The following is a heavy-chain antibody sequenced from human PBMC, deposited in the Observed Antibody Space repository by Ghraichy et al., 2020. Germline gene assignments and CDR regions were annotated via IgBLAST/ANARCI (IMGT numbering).Heavy chain of an antibody. CDR2: IYYSGST. V-gene: IGHV4-39*01. Sequence: GSLRLSCTVSGGSISSSSYYWGWIRQPPGKGLEWIGSIYYSGSTYYNPSLKSRVTISVDTSKNQFSLKLSSVTAADTAVYYCARLPGGVLGAFDIWGQGTMVTVSS. CDR3: ARLPGGVLGAFDI. D-gene: IGHD2-8*02. J-gene: IGHJ3*02. CDR1: GGSISSSSYY.